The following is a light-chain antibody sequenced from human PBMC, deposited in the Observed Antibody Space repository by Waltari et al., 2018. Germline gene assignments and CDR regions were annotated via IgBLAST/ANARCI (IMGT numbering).Light chain of an antibody. CDR2: NVK. V-gene: IGLV2-11*01. Sequence: QSALTQPRSVSGSPGQSVTISCTGTSSNVGGYNYVFWYQHRPGKAPKLMIYNVKNRPSVVPDLFSGSKSANTASLTISGLQAEDEADYYCCSYASGNTYVFGTGTKVTVL. CDR1: SSNVGGYNY. CDR3: CSYASGNTYV. J-gene: IGLJ1*01.